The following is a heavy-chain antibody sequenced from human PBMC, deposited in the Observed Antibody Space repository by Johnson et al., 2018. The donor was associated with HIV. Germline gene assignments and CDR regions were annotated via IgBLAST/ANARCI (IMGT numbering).Heavy chain of an antibody. CDR3: ARDKWEPNVFDI. CDR1: GFTFSSYA. D-gene: IGHD1-26*01. Sequence: EVQLVESGGGVVQPGRSLRLSCAASGFTFSSYAMHWVRHAPGKGLAWVANINHDASEKYYVDSVKGRFTISRDNAKNSVSLQMNSLRADDTAVYYCARDKWEPNVFDIWGQGTMVTVSS. J-gene: IGHJ3*02. V-gene: IGHV3-7*03. CDR2: INHDASEK.